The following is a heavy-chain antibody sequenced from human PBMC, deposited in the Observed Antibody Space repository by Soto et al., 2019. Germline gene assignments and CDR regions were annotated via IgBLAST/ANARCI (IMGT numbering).Heavy chain of an antibody. CDR2: ISSSSSSM. CDR1: GFTFSGYS. Sequence: EVRLVESGGGLVQPGGSLRLSCVGSGFTFSGYSMDWVRQAPGKGLEWVSYISSSSSSMYQADSVKGRFTISRNNAKNSLYLQMNSLRDEDTAVYYCVREETYYYETSVYSLFDYWGQGTLVTVSS. D-gene: IGHD3-22*01. V-gene: IGHV3-48*02. J-gene: IGHJ4*02. CDR3: VREETYYYETSVYSLFDY.